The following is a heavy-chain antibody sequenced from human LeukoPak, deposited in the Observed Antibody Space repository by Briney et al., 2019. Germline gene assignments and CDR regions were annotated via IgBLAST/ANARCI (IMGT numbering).Heavy chain of an antibody. Sequence: SVKVSCKASVVTFSSYAIIWVRQAPGQGLDWMGGIIPIFGTANYAQKFQGRVTITADESTSTAYLELSSLRSADTAVYYCARPRVLNGELRFDYWGQGTLVTASS. V-gene: IGHV1-69*13. CDR2: IIPIFGTA. J-gene: IGHJ4*02. D-gene: IGHD1-26*01. CDR1: VVTFSSYA. CDR3: ARPRVLNGELRFDY.